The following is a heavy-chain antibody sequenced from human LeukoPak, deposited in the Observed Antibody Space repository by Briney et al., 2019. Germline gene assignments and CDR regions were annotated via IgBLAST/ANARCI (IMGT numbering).Heavy chain of an antibody. J-gene: IGHJ4*02. CDR1: GFTFDDYA. CDR3: AKGGGYSGYDYFDY. D-gene: IGHD5-12*01. V-gene: IGHV3-9*01. CDR2: ISWNSGSI. Sequence: GGSLRLSCAASGFTFDDYAMHWVRQAPGKGLEWVSGISWNSGSIGYADSVKGRFTISRDNAKNSLYLQMNSLRAEDTALYYYAKGGGYSGYDYFDYWGQGTLVTVSS.